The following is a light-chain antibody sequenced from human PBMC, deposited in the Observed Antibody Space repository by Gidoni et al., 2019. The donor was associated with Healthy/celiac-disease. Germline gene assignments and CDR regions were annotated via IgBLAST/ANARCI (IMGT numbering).Light chain of an antibody. CDR1: QSISSW. Sequence: IHTTQSPSTLSASVGDRVTITCRASQSISSWLAWYQQKPGKAPKLLIYKASSLESGVPSRFSGSGSGTEFTLTISSLQPDDFATYYCQQYNSYPMYTFGQGTKLEIK. CDR3: QQYNSYPMYT. V-gene: IGKV1-5*03. J-gene: IGKJ2*01. CDR2: KAS.